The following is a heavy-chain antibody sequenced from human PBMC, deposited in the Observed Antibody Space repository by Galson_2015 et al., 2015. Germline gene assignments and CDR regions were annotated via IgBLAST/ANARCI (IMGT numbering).Heavy chain of an antibody. CDR3: ARGETPDGGFCPGYGMDG. CDR1: GFTLRSYE. V-gene: IGHV3-48*03. J-gene: IGHJ6*02. D-gene: IGHD3-16*01. Sequence: SLRLSCAASGFTLRSYEMNWVRQAPGKGLEWVSYISSGGRTIYYADSVKGRFTISRDNAKNSLYLQMNSLRAEDTAVYYCARGETPDGGFCPGYGMDGLGQGTTVTVSS. CDR2: ISSGGRTI.